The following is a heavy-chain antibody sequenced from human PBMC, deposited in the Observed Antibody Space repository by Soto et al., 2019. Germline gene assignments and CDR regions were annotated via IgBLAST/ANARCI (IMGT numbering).Heavy chain of an antibody. D-gene: IGHD2-2*01. Sequence: QVQLVQSGAEVKKPGASVKVSCKASGYTFTSYDINWVRQATGQGLEWMGWMNPNSGNTGYAQKFQGRVTMTSNTSIRTAYMELSRLRSEDTAVYYCARIDLGYCSSTCCYSFYPWGQGTLVTVSS. CDR3: ARIDLGYCSSTCCYSFYP. CDR1: GYTFTSYD. CDR2: MNPNSGNT. V-gene: IGHV1-8*01. J-gene: IGHJ5*02.